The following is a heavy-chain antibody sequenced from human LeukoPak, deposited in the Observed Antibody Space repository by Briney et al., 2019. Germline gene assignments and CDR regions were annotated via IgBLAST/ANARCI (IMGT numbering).Heavy chain of an antibody. CDR2: ISSSSSYI. V-gene: IGHV3-21*01. D-gene: IGHD2-15*01. J-gene: IGHJ1*01. Sequence: GGSLRLSCAASGFTFSSYSMNWVRQAPGKGLEWVSSISSSSSYIYYADSVKGRFTISRDNAKNSLYLQMNSLRAEDTAVYYCARSCSGGSCYSAYFQHWGQGTLVTVSS. CDR1: GFTFSSYS. CDR3: ARSCSGGSCYSAYFQH.